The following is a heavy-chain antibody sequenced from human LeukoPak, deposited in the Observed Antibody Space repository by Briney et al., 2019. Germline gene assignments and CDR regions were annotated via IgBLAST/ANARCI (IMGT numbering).Heavy chain of an antibody. Sequence: HPGGSLRLSCAASGFTFSSYWMHWDRQAPGKGLVWVSRINSDGSSTSYADSVKGRFTISRDSAKNTLYLQMNSLRAEDTAVYYCARAYMHYDRIWFDPWGQGTLVTVSS. CDR2: INSDGSST. D-gene: IGHD3-16*01. V-gene: IGHV3-74*01. CDR3: ARAYMHYDRIWFDP. J-gene: IGHJ5*02. CDR1: GFTFSSYW.